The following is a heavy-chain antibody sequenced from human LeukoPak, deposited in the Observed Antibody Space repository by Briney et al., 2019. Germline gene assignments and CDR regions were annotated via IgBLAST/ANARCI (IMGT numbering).Heavy chain of an antibody. CDR1: GYSISSGYY. Sequence: PSETLSLTCAVSGYSISSGYYWGWIRQPPGKGLEWIGSIYHSGSTYYNPSLKSRATISVDTSKNQFSLKLSSVTAADTAVYYCAREERDHGDYWGQGTLVTVSS. J-gene: IGHJ4*02. D-gene: IGHD1-14*01. CDR3: AREERDHGDY. CDR2: IYHSGST. V-gene: IGHV4-38-2*02.